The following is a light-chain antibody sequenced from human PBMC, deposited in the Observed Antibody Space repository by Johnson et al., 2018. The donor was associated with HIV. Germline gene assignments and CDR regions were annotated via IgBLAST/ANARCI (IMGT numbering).Light chain of an antibody. CDR2: DNN. Sequence: QSVLTQPPSVSAAPGQKVTISCSGSSSNIGNNSVSWYQQLPGTAPKLLIYDNNKRPSGIPDRFSGSQSGTSATLGITGLQPGDAADYYCGTWDSRLSVYVFGTGTKVTVL. CDR3: GTWDSRLSVYV. CDR1: SSNIGNNS. J-gene: IGLJ1*01. V-gene: IGLV1-51*01.